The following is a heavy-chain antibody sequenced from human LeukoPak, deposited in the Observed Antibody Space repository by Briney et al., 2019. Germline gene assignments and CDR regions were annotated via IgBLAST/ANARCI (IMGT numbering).Heavy chain of an antibody. Sequence: GGSLRLSCEGSGFTFSNYWMSWVRQAPGKGLEWVANIQQHGSETYYGDSVKGRFTISRDNAKNSLYLQMNSLRAEDTAVYYCARGAGFNYGFPFDYWGQGILVTVSS. CDR3: ARGAGFNYGFPFDY. V-gene: IGHV3-7*04. J-gene: IGHJ4*02. CDR2: IQQHGSET. D-gene: IGHD5-18*01. CDR1: GFTFSNYW.